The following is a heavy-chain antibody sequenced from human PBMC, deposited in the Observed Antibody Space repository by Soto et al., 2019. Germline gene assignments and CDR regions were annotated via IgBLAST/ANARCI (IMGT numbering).Heavy chain of an antibody. V-gene: IGHV1-69*01. CDR3: ANCLADTDLIPTGHYYYGMDV. J-gene: IGHJ6*02. CDR2: IIPIFGTA. Sequence: QVQLVQSGAEVKKPGSSVKVSCKASGGTFSSYAISWVRQAPGQGLEWTGGIIPIFGTANYAQKFQGRVTITADESTSTAYMELSSLRSEDTAVYYCANCLADTDLIPTGHYYYGMDVWGQGTTVTVSS. CDR1: GGTFSSYA. D-gene: IGHD1-1*01.